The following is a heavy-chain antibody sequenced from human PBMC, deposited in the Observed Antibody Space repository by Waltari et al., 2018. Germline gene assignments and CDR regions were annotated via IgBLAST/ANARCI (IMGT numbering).Heavy chain of an antibody. D-gene: IGHD1-26*01. Sequence: EVQLVESGGGLVQPGGSLRLSCAASGFTFSSYAMSWVRQAPGKGLEWVSAISGSGGSTYYADSVKGRFTISRENSKNTLYLKRNSLRAEDTAVYDCAKGGPLLPNWFDPWGQGTLVTVSS. CDR1: GFTFSSYA. V-gene: IGHV3-23*04. J-gene: IGHJ5*02. CDR2: ISGSGGST. CDR3: AKGGPLLPNWFDP.